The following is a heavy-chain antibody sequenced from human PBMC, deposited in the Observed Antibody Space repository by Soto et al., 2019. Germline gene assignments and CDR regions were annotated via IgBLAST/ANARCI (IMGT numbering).Heavy chain of an antibody. V-gene: IGHV1-69*02. CDR1: GGTFSSYT. CDR3: ASSGMGDY. J-gene: IGHJ4*02. Sequence: QVQLVQSGAEVKKPGSSEKVSCKASGGTFSSYTISWVLQAPGQGLEWMGRIIPILGIANYAQKFQGRVTITADKSTSTAYMELSSLRSDDTAVYYCASSGMGDYWGQGTLVTVSS. CDR2: IIPILGIA. D-gene: IGHD2-8*01.